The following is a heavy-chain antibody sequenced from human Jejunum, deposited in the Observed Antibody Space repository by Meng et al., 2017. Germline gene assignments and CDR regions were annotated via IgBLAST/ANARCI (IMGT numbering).Heavy chain of an antibody. V-gene: IGHV3-23*01. CDR3: AKRYCSDGACCGFDN. CDR2: ITPSGDRP. J-gene: IGHJ4*01. D-gene: IGHD2-8*01. Sequence: GESLKIYCAASGFTFSSYAVNWVRQAPGKGREWVSGITPSGDRPIYAASVKGRFPVSRANSNNTVYLQMNSLRADDTAVYYCAKRYCSDGACCGFDNWG. CDR1: GFTFSSYA.